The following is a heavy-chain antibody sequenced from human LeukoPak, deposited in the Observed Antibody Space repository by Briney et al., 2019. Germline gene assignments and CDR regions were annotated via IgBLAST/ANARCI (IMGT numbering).Heavy chain of an antibody. D-gene: IGHD6-19*01. CDR1: GFTFISYW. J-gene: IGHJ4*02. V-gene: IGHV3-7*01. Sequence: GGSLRLSCAASGFTFISYWMSWVRQATVKGLEWVANIKRDGSEKYYVDSVKGRFTISRDNAKNSLYLQMNSLRAEDTAVYYCGLGGWLDYWGQGTLVTVSS. CDR3: GLGGWLDY. CDR2: IKRDGSEK.